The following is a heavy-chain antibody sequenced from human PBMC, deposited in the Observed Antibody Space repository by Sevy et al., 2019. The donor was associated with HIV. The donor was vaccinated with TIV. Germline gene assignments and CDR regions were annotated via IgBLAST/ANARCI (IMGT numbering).Heavy chain of an antibody. CDR1: GFTVNSNY. V-gene: IGHV3-66*01. D-gene: IGHD5-18*01. CDR2: IHSDDTT. J-gene: IGHJ4*02. CDR3: ARAKSGYGYALNY. Sequence: GGSLRLSCAASGFTVNSNYMTWVRQAPGKELEGVSVIHSDDTTYHADSVKDRVTISRDNFKNTLYLHMSGLTAEDTAVYYCARAKSGYGYALNYWGQGTLVTVSS.